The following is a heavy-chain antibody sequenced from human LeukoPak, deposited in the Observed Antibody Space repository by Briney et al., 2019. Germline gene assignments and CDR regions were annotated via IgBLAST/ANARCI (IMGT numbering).Heavy chain of an antibody. D-gene: IGHD3-10*01. J-gene: IGHJ4*02. CDR3: ARDAYGSGSYPLIDS. CDR2: ISSSSGST. V-gene: IGHV3-48*04. CDR1: GFTFSSFS. Sequence: GGSLRLSCAASGFTFSSFSMNWVRQAPGKGLEWVSCISSSSGSTYYADSVKGRFTISRDSSTNTVYLQMSSLRAEDTALYYCARDAYGSGSYPLIDSWGQGTLVTVSS.